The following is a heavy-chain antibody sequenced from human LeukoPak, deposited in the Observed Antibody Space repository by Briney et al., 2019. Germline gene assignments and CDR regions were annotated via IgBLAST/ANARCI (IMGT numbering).Heavy chain of an antibody. D-gene: IGHD2-21*01. CDR3: ASKGDGSCDSSLCQGAFDF. CDR1: GYTFTGYY. V-gene: IGHV1-2*02. CDR2: INPNSGGT. J-gene: IGHJ3*01. Sequence: ASVKVSCKASGYTFTGYYMHWVRQAPGQGLEWMGWINPNSGGTNYAQKFQDRVTMTWGTSVSTAYMELSSLTSDDTAVYYCASKGDGSCDSSLCQGAFDFWGQGSVVTVSS.